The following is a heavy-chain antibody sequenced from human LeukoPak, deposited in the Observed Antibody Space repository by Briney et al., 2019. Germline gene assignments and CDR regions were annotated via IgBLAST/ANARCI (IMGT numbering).Heavy chain of an antibody. D-gene: IGHD3-10*01. V-gene: IGHV3-30-3*01. Sequence: GGSLRLSCAASGFTFSSYAMHWVRQAPGKGLEWVAVISYDGSNKYYTDSVKGRFTISRDNSKNTLYLQMYSLRAEDTAVYYCARDPTYYYGSGSYSYFDYWGQGTLVTVSS. CDR2: ISYDGSNK. J-gene: IGHJ4*02. CDR3: ARDPTYYYGSGSYSYFDY. CDR1: GFTFSSYA.